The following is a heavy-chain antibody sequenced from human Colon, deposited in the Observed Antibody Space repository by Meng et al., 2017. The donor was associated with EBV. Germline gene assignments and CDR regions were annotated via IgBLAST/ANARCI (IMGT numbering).Heavy chain of an antibody. CDR2: IYHNGQT. Sequence: VLLQAVRRRLVKPSAPLSLACAVSGTSIRSSNWWSWIRQSPGEGLEWIGAIYHNGQTNYNPSLKSRVSMSVDESKNEFSLNLKSVTAADTAVYYCARDGGVTHIPWGQGVLVTVSS. V-gene: IGHV4-4*02. CDR1: GTSIRSSNW. J-gene: IGHJ5*02. CDR3: ARDGGVTHIP. D-gene: IGHD2-8*02.